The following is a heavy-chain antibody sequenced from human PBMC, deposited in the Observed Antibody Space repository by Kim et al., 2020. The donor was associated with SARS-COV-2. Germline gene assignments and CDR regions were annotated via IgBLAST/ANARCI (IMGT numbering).Heavy chain of an antibody. CDR2: INHSGST. Sequence: SETLSLTCAVYGGSFSGYYWSWIRQPPGKGLEWIGEINHSGSTNYNPSLKSRVTISVDTSKNQFSLKLSSVTAADTAVYYCARDRPWTYYYDSSGSDDAFDIWGQGTMVTVSS. D-gene: IGHD3-22*01. V-gene: IGHV4-34*01. CDR1: GGSFSGYY. J-gene: IGHJ3*02. CDR3: ARDRPWTYYYDSSGSDDAFDI.